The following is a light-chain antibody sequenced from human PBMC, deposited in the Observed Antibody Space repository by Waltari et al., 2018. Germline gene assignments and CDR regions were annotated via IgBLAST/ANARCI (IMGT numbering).Light chain of an antibody. Sequence: DIVMTQSPDSLAVSLGERATINCKSNQSLLYSSNNKNYLAWYQQKAGQPLKQLTYWASTREYGVPDRLSASGSGTDFTLTISSLQAEDVAVYYCQQYYSSSYTFGQGTKLEIK. CDR3: QQYYSSSYT. CDR1: QSLLYSSNNKNY. J-gene: IGKJ2*01. CDR2: WAS. V-gene: IGKV4-1*01.